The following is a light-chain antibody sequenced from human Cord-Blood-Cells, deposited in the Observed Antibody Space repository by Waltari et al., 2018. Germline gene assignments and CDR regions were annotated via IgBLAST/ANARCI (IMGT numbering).Light chain of an antibody. J-gene: IGLJ3*02. CDR2: ESS. CDR1: SSAVRSYNL. CDR3: CAFAGSRV. Sequence: QSALTQPASVSGSPGQSITISGTGPSSAVRSYNLVSWYQQQQGKAPKLMLYESSKRASGVSNRFSGSKSGNTASLAIAGLQAGDEGDYYCCAFAGSRVFGGGTKLTV. V-gene: IGLV2-23*01.